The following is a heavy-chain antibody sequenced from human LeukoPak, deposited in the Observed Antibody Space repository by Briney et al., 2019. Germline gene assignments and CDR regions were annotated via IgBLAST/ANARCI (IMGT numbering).Heavy chain of an antibody. CDR3: AKGGYCSSTSCYVGWFDP. D-gene: IGHD2-2*01. CDR1: GFTFSSYV. CDR2: ISGGGGST. J-gene: IGHJ5*02. V-gene: IGHV3-23*01. Sequence: PGRSLRLSCAASGFTFSSYVMNWVRQAPGKGLEWVSVISGGGGSTYYADSVKGRFTISRDNSKNTLFLQMNSLRAEDMAVYYCAKGGYCSSTSCYVGWFDPWGQGTLVTVSS.